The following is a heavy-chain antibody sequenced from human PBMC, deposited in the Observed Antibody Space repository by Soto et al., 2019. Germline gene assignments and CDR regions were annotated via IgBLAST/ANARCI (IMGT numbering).Heavy chain of an antibody. D-gene: IGHD5-18*01. V-gene: IGHV3-43*01. CDR1: GFTFDDYT. Sequence: PGGSLRLSCAASGFTFDDYTMQWVRQAPGKGLEWVSLISWDGGITYYADSVKGRFTISRDNSKNSLYLQMNSLTTEDTALYYCAKAGAYSYGSYFDYWGQGTLVTVSS. CDR3: AKAGAYSYGSYFDY. J-gene: IGHJ4*02. CDR2: ISWDGGIT.